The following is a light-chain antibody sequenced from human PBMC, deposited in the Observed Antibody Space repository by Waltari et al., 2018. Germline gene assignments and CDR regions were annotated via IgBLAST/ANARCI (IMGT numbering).Light chain of an antibody. J-gene: IGLJ3*02. CDR2: FTN. V-gene: IGLV8-61*01. Sequence: QTVVTQEPSISVSPGGTVTLTCGLRSGSVSNLHHPSWYQQTPGQPPRTLIYFTNTRSSGVPDRFSGSILGNKAALTITGAQADDESDYYCLLYLSPDSRVFGGGTRLTVL. CDR3: LLYLSPDSRV. CDR1: SGSVSNLHH.